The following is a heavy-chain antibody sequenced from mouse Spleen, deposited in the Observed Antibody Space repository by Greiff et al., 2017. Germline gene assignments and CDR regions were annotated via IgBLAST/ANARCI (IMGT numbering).Heavy chain of an antibody. J-gene: IGHJ1*01. Sequence: VQLQESGPSLVQPSQSLSITCTVSGFSLTSYGVHWVRPSPGKGLEWLGVIWRGGSTDYNAAFMARLSITKDNSKSQVFFKMNSLQADDTAIYYCAKNYGSSYGYFDVWGAGTTVTVSS. D-gene: IGHD1-1*01. CDR2: IWRGGST. V-gene: IGHV2-5-1*01. CDR1: GFSLTSYG. CDR3: AKNYGSSYGYFDV.